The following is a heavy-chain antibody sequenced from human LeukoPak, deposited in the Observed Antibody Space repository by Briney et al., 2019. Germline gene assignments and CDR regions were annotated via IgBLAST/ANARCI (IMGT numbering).Heavy chain of an antibody. V-gene: IGHV3-21*01. CDR3: ARRAAYSSSWYNVEYFDL. D-gene: IGHD6-13*01. J-gene: IGHJ2*01. Sequence: GGSLRLSCAASGFTFSSYSMNWVRQAPGKGLEWVSSISSSSSYIYYADSVKGRFTISRDNAKNSLYLQMNSLRAEDTAVYYCARRAAYSSSWYNVEYFDLWGRGTLVTVSS. CDR1: GFTFSSYS. CDR2: ISSSSSYI.